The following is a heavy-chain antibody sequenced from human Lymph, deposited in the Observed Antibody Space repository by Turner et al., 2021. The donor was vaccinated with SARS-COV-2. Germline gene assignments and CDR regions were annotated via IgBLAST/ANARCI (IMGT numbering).Heavy chain of an antibody. CDR1: GGSISSYY. V-gene: IGHV4-59*08. CDR2: IHYSGST. Sequence: VQLQESGPGLVRPSETLSLTRTVSGGSISSYYWSWIRQPPGKGLEWIGYIHYSGSTNYNLSLKSRVTISVDTSKNQFSLKLSSVTAADTAVYYCARHGFSGWYGGGMDVWGQGTTVTVSS. CDR3: ARHGFSGWYGGGMDV. J-gene: IGHJ6*02. D-gene: IGHD6-19*01.